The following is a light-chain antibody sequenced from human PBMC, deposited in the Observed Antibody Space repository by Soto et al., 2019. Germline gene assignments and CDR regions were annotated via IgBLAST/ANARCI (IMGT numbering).Light chain of an antibody. CDR3: QQYNNWPRT. J-gene: IGKJ5*01. V-gene: IGKV3-15*01. Sequence: EIVMMQSPATLSVSPGESVTVPCRASQLFISNLAWYQHKPGQAPMLLIYGVSTRDTGVPDRFSGSASGTEFTLTISSLQSEDFAVYYCQQYNNWPRTFGQGTRLEIK. CDR2: GVS. CDR1: QLFISN.